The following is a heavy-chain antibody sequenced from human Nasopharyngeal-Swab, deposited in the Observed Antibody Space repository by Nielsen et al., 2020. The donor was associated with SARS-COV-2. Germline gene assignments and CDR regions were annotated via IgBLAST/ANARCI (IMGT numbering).Heavy chain of an antibody. CDR3: ARDISPHSGLDY. J-gene: IGHJ4*02. D-gene: IGHD6-19*01. Sequence: GGSLRLSCAVSGLTVSSTYMSWVRQAPGKGLEWVSVTEIGGTTHYADSVKGRFTISRDNSKNTLYLQMNSLRAEDTAVYYCARDISPHSGLDYWGQGTLVTVSS. CDR2: TEIGGTT. CDR1: GLTVSSTY. V-gene: IGHV3-53*01.